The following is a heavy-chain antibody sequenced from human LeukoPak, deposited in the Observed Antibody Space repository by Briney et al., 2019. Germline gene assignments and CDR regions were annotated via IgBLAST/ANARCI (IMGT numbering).Heavy chain of an antibody. J-gene: IGHJ3*02. Sequence: GGSLRLSCAASGFSFSSYAMSWVRQAPGKGLQWVSTITGTTYYAGSVRGRFTISRDNSKNILYLQMDSLSTEDTAIYYCAKAFREYGSSTYSSFDIWGQGTMVTVSS. D-gene: IGHD6-13*01. CDR3: AKAFREYGSSTYSSFDI. CDR1: GFSFSSYA. V-gene: IGHV3-23*01. CDR2: ITGTT.